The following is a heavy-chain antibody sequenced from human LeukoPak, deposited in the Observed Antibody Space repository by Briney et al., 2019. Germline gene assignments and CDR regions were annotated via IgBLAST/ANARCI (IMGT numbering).Heavy chain of an antibody. CDR2: INPNSGGT. D-gene: IGHD5-18*01. J-gene: IGHJ4*02. CDR3: ATRGNSYGSSFDY. Sequence: ASVKVSCKASGYTFTGYYMHWVRQAPGQGLEWMGWINPNSGGTNYAQKFQGRVTVTRDTSISTAYMELSRLRSDDTAVYYCATRGNSYGSSFDYWGQGTLVTVSS. CDR1: GYTFTGYY. V-gene: IGHV1-2*02.